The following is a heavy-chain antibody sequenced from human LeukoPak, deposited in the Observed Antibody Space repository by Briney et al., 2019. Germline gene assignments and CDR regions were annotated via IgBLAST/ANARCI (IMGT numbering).Heavy chain of an antibody. CDR2: IIPIFGTA. CDR3: AREGGVDMIVVVITTGWFDP. J-gene: IGHJ5*02. CDR1: GGTFSSYA. Sequence: VASVKVSCKASGGTFSSYAISWVRQAPGQGLEWMGGIIPIFGTANYAQKFQGRVTITTDESTSTAYMELSSLRSEDTAVYYCAREGGVDMIVVVITTGWFDPWGQGTLVTVSS. D-gene: IGHD3-22*01. V-gene: IGHV1-69*05.